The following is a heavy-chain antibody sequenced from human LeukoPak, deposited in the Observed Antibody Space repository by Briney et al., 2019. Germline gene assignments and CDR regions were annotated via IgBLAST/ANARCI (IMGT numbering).Heavy chain of an antibody. CDR2: IDPKSGGT. D-gene: IGHD7-27*01. CDR3: ARGPVWGFDY. Sequence: ASVKVSCRASGFSLIVYYMHWVRQAPGQGLEWMGWIDPKSGGTSSAQSFQGRLTMTSDTSISTVYMELSGRRSDDTATYYCARGPVWGFDYWGRGTLVSVSS. V-gene: IGHV1-2*02. J-gene: IGHJ4*02. CDR1: GFSLIVYY.